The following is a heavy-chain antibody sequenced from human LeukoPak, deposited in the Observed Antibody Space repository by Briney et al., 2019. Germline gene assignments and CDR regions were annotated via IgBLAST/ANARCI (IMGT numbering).Heavy chain of an antibody. CDR1: GFTFSGYN. Sequence: PGGSLRVSCAVSGFTFSGYNMNWVRQAPGKGLEWVSSISSSSTYIYYADSVKGRFTISRDNSKNTLYLQMNSLRPEDTAVYYCAKDRGEQWLVTSSDYWGQGTLVTVSS. CDR2: ISSSSTYI. V-gene: IGHV3-21*01. CDR3: AKDRGEQWLVTSSDY. D-gene: IGHD6-19*01. J-gene: IGHJ4*02.